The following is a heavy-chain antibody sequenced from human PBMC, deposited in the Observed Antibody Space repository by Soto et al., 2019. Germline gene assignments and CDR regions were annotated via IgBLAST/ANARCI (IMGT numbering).Heavy chain of an antibody. J-gene: IGHJ4*02. V-gene: IGHV4-59*01. CDR3: ASLAGYCSGGSLCYFDY. Sequence: SETLSLTCTVSGGSISSYYWSWIRQPPGKGLEWIGYIYYSGSTNYNPSLKSRVTISVDTSKNQFSLKLSSVTAADTAVYYCASLAGYCSGGSLCYFDYWGQGTLVTVSS. CDR1: GGSISSYY. CDR2: IYYSGST. D-gene: IGHD2-15*01.